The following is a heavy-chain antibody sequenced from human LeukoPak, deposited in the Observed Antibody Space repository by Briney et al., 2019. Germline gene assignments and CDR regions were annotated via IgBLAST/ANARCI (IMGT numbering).Heavy chain of an antibody. J-gene: IGHJ3*02. V-gene: IGHV2-70*01. CDR3: ARTKAAASTADAFDI. CDR2: IDWADDK. CDR1: GFSLSTTGMC. D-gene: IGHD6-13*01. Sequence: SGPALVKPTQTLTLTCTFSGFSLSTTGMCVSCIRQPPWQGLEWLELIDWADDKYYNTSLKTRLTISKDNSKNQVVLTMTNMDPVDTATYYCARTKAAASTADAFDIWGQGTMVTVSS.